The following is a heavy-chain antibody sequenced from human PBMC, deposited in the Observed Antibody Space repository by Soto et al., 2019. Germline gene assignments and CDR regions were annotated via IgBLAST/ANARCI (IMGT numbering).Heavy chain of an antibody. CDR3: ARDLGYCRSGTCYREWFDP. D-gene: IGHD2-15*01. Sequence: QVQLVQSGAEVKKPGASVKVPCKASGYTFTTHGISGVRQVPGQGLEWMGWVRGDNGHTNYAQSPQGRVTMTTDTSTNTAYMELRSLRSDDTAVYYCARDLGYCRSGTCYREWFDPWGQGTLVTVSS. CDR1: GYTFTTHG. V-gene: IGHV1-18*01. J-gene: IGHJ5*02. CDR2: VRGDNGHT.